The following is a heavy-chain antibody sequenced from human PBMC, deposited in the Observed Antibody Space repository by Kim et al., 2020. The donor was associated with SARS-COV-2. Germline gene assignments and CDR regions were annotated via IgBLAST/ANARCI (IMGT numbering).Heavy chain of an antibody. CDR1: GGSISSGSYY. Sequence: SETLSLTCTVSGGSISSGSYYWSWIRQPAGKGLEWIGRIYTSGSTNYNPSLKSRVTISVDTSKNQFSLKLSSVTAADTAVYYCARDYYDSSGYFGYWGQGTLVTVSS. CDR2: IYTSGST. V-gene: IGHV4-61*02. D-gene: IGHD3-22*01. J-gene: IGHJ4*02. CDR3: ARDYYDSSGYFGY.